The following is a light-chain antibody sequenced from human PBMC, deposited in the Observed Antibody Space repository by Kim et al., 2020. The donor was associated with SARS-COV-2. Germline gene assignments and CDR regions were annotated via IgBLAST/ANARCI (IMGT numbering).Light chain of an antibody. J-gene: IGLJ2*01. CDR1: SSNIGGHT. CDR3: AAWDDSLNAPV. Sequence: GQRVAISCSGGSSNIGGHTVNWYQQLPGTAPKLLIYNNNQRPSGVPDRFSASKSGTSASLDISGLQSEDEADFYCAAWDDSLNAPVFGGGTKLTVL. CDR2: NNN. V-gene: IGLV1-44*01.